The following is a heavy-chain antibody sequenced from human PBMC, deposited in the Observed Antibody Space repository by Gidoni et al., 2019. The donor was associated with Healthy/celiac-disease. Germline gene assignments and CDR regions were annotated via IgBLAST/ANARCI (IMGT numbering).Heavy chain of an antibody. CDR1: GGSISSSSYY. CDR3: ASLGYCSSTSCRFDY. CDR2: IYYIGCT. D-gene: IGHD2-2*01. J-gene: IGHJ4*02. Sequence: SLSLTCTVSGGSISSSSYYWGWIRQPPGKGLEWLGSIYYIGCTYYNPSLKSRVTISVDTSKKQFSLKLSSVTAADTAVYYCASLGYCSSTSCRFDYWGQGTLVTVSS. V-gene: IGHV4-39*01.